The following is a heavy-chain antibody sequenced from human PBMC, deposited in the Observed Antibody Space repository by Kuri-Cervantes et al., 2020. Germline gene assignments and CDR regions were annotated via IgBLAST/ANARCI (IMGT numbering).Heavy chain of an antibody. Sequence: GSLRLSCTVSGGSISSYYWSWIRQPPGKGLEWIGSIYYSGSTKYNPALKSRVNISVDSSKNQFSLKLSSVTAADTAVYYCARETLVRGYYDSSGYWEERLPDYWGQGTLVTVSS. CDR2: IYYSGST. D-gene: IGHD3-22*01. CDR3: ARETLVRGYYDSSGYWEERLPDY. V-gene: IGHV4-59*01. J-gene: IGHJ4*02. CDR1: GGSISSYY.